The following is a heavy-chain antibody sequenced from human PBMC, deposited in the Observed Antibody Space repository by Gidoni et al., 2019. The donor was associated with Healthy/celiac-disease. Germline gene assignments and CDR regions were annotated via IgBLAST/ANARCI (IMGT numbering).Heavy chain of an antibody. CDR3: AKDRGIQNWFDP. J-gene: IGHJ5*02. V-gene: IGHV3-23*01. D-gene: IGHD2-15*01. CDR1: GFTFSSDA. CDR2: ISGSGGST. Sequence: EVQLLESGGGLVQPGGSLRLSCAASGFTFSSDAMSWVRQAQGKGLEWVSAISGSGGSTYYADSVKGRFTISRDNSKNTLYLQMNSLRAEDTAVYYCAKDRGIQNWFDPWGQGTLVTVSS.